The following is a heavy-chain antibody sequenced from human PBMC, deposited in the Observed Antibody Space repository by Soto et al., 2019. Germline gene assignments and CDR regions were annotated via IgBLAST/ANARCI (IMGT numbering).Heavy chain of an antibody. D-gene: IGHD6-19*01. J-gene: IGHJ1*01. CDR1: GYTFTSYY. Sequence: GASVKVSCKASGYTFTSYYMHWVRQAPGQGLERMGIINPSGGSTSYAQKFQGRVTMTRDTSTSTVYMELSSLRSEDTVVYYCAPSSGWSRGYFQHWGQGTLVTVSS. CDR2: INPSGGST. V-gene: IGHV1-46*01. CDR3: APSSGWSRGYFQH.